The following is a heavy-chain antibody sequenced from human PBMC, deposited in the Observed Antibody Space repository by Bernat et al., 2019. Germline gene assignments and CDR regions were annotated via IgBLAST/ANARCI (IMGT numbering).Heavy chain of an antibody. CDR1: GFTFSDSL. V-gene: IGHV3-73*01. CDR2: IRSKASSYAT. D-gene: IGHD6-19*01. J-gene: IGHJ4*02. CDR3: IGSAPYTSGWN. Sequence: EVQLVESGGGLVQPGGSLKLSCAASGFTFSDSLMHWVRQTSGKGLEWVGRIRSKASSYATAYTASVKGRFTISRDDSKNTAYLQMNSLKTEDTAVYYCIGSAPYTSGWNWGQGTLVTVSS.